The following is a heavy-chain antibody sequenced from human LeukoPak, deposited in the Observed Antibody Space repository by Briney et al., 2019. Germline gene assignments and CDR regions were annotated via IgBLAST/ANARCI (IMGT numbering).Heavy chain of an antibody. D-gene: IGHD5-24*01. Sequence: AASVKVSCKASGGAFSSYAISWVRQAPGQGLEWMGGIIPIFGTANYAQKFQGRVTITADESTSTAYMELSSLRSEDTAVYYRAREMATAGPFDYWGQGTLVTVSS. CDR3: AREMATAGPFDY. CDR2: IIPIFGTA. CDR1: GGAFSSYA. V-gene: IGHV1-69*01. J-gene: IGHJ4*02.